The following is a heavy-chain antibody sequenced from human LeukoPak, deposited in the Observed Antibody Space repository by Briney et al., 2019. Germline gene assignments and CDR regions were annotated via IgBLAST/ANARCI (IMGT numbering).Heavy chain of an antibody. Sequence: SETLSLTCTVSGFSIRSGFYWGWIRQSPGKGLEWIGNIHHSGTTYYNPSLKSRVTISVDTSKNQFSLKLSSVTAADTAVYYCAAGSSGYYPLFDYWGQGTLVTVSS. CDR2: IHHSGTT. J-gene: IGHJ4*02. CDR3: AAGSSGYYPLFDY. D-gene: IGHD3-22*01. V-gene: IGHV4-38-2*02. CDR1: GFSIRSGFY.